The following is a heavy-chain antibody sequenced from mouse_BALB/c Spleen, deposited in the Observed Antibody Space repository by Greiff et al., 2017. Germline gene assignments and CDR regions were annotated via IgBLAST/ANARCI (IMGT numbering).Heavy chain of an antibody. V-gene: IGHV2-9*02. Sequence: VQLVESGPGLVAPSQSLSITCTVSGFSLTSYGVHWVRQPPGKGLEWLGVIWAGGSTNYNSALMSRLSISKDNSKSQVFLKMNSLQTDDIAMYYCASSNRYGAMDYWGQGTSVTVSS. J-gene: IGHJ4*01. D-gene: IGHD2-14*01. CDR1: GFSLTSYG. CDR2: IWAGGST. CDR3: ASSNRYGAMDY.